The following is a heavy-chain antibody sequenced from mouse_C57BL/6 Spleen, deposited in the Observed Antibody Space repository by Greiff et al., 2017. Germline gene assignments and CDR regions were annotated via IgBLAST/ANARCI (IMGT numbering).Heavy chain of an antibody. CDR3: ARHYYGSSYVDYYAMDY. Sequence: EVKLMESGGDLVKPGGSLKLSCAASGFTFSSYGMSWVRQTPDKRLEWVATISSGGSYTYYPDSVKGRFTISRDNAKNTLYLQMSSLKSEDTAMYYCARHYYGSSYVDYYAMDYWGQGTSVTVSS. J-gene: IGHJ4*01. CDR2: ISSGGSYT. V-gene: IGHV5-6*01. D-gene: IGHD1-1*01. CDR1: GFTFSSYG.